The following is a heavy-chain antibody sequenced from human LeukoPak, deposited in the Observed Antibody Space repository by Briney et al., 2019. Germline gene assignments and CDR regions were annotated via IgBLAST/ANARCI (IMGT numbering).Heavy chain of an antibody. CDR3: ARAGSGSEDFDY. CDR1: GFTFSDYY. J-gene: IGHJ4*02. D-gene: IGHD3-10*01. CDR2: ISSSGSTI. Sequence: PGGSLRLSCAASGFTFSDYYMSWIGQAQGKGLEGVSYISSSGSTIYYADSVKGRFTISRDNAKNSLYLQMNSLRAEDTAVYYCARAGSGSEDFDYWGQGTLVTVSS. V-gene: IGHV3-11*01.